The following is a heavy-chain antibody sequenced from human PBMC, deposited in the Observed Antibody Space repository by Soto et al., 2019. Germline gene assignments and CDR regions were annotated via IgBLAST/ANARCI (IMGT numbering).Heavy chain of an antibody. V-gene: IGHV1-2*02. J-gene: IGHJ3*02. D-gene: IGHD6-19*01. CDR2: INPNSGGT. CDR1: GYTFTGYY. Sequence: AASVKVSCKASGYTFTGYYMHWVRQAPGQGLEWMGWINPNSGGTNYAQKFQGRVTMTRDTSISTAYMELSRLRSDDTAVYYCARDRGYSSGAFDIWGQGTMVTVSS. CDR3: ARDRGYSSGAFDI.